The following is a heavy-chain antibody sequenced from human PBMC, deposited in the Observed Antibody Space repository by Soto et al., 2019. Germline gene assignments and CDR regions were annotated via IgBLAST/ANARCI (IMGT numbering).Heavy chain of an antibody. CDR3: ARDMVRGDYCYYYMDG. V-gene: IGHV1-69*08. CDR2: IIPILGIA. D-gene: IGHD3-10*01. J-gene: IGHJ6*03. Sequence: QVQLVQSGAEVKKPGSSVKVSCKASGGTFSSYTISWVRQAPGQGLEWMGRIIPILGIANYAQKFQGRVTITADKSTSTAYMELSSLRSEDTAVYYCARDMVRGDYCYYYMDGWGKGTTVTVSS. CDR1: GGTFSSYT.